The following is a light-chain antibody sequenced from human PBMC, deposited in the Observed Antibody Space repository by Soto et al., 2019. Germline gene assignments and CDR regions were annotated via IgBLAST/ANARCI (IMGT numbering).Light chain of an antibody. CDR2: DAS. Sequence: EIVMTQSPATLSVSPGERDTLSCRASQSVSSNLAWYQQKPGQAPRLLIYDASTRATGIPARFSGSGSGTEFTLTISSLQSEDFAVYYCQQYNNWPNTFGQGTKV. CDR1: QSVSSN. CDR3: QQYNNWPNT. J-gene: IGKJ1*01. V-gene: IGKV3-15*01.